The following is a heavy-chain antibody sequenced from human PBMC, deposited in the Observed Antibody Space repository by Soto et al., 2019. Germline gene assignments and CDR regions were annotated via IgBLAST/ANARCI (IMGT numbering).Heavy chain of an antibody. CDR1: GFTFSSYA. Sequence: EVQLLEAGGGLVQPGGSQRLSCAASGFTFSSYAMTWVRQAPGKGLEWVSTLSGSGGSTYYAASVKGRFTISRDNSKDTRYLEMNSLRGEDTAVYFCAKQQGPGTSYYYAMDVWGQGTAVTVSS. D-gene: IGHD1-1*01. J-gene: IGHJ6*02. V-gene: IGHV3-23*01. CDR3: AKQQGPGTSYYYAMDV. CDR2: LSGSGGST.